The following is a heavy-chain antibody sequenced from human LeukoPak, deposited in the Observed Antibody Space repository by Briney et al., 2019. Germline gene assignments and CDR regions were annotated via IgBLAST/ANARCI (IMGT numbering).Heavy chain of an antibody. V-gene: IGHV4-39*01. CDR2: IYYSGST. CDR3: AIQALYYYDSSGYPLPWYFDL. CDR1: GGSISSSSYY. D-gene: IGHD3-22*01. J-gene: IGHJ2*01. Sequence: SETLSLTCTVSGGSISSSSYYWGWIRQPPGKGLEWIGSIYYSGSTYYNPSLKSRVTISVDTSKNQFSLKLSSVTAADTAVYYYAIQALYYYDSSGYPLPWYFDLWGRGTLVTVSS.